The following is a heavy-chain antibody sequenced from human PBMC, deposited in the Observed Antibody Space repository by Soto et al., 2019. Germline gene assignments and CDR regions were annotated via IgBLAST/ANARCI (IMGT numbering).Heavy chain of an antibody. CDR2: INHSGST. Sequence: PSETLSLTCAVYGGSFSGYYWSWIRQPPGKGLEWIGEINHSGSTNHNPSLKSRVTISVDTSKSQFSLKLSSVTAADTAVYYCARGAAIAVDGVPLGYGMDVWGQGTTVTVSS. CDR1: GGSFSGYY. J-gene: IGHJ6*02. D-gene: IGHD2-21*01. CDR3: ARGAAIAVDGVPLGYGMDV. V-gene: IGHV4-34*01.